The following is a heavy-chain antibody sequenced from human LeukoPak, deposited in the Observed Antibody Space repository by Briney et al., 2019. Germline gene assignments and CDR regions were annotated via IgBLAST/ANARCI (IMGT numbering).Heavy chain of an antibody. Sequence: PGGSLRLSCAASGFTFSTYSMNWVRQAPGKGLEWVSSISSGSSYIYYADSVKGRFTISRDNSKNTLYLQMNNLRAEDTAVYYCARDLLELPKFYYYGMDIWGQGTTVTVSS. J-gene: IGHJ6*02. CDR3: ARDLLELPKFYYYGMDI. CDR2: ISSGSSYI. V-gene: IGHV3-21*04. CDR1: GFTFSTYS. D-gene: IGHD1-26*01.